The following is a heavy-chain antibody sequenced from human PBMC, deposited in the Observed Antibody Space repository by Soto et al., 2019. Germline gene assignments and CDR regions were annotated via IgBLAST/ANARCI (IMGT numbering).Heavy chain of an antibody. V-gene: IGHV3-74*03. CDR3: ARRFHDSSGSYPFAP. Sequence: GGSLRLSCEASGFTFCHYWMHWVHQAPGKGLVWVSRIKNDGSGTTYADSVKGRFTISRDNAKNTLYLQMNSLRAEDTAVYYCARRFHDSSGSYPFAPWGQGTLVTVSS. CDR2: IKNDGSGT. J-gene: IGHJ5*02. CDR1: GFTFCHYW. D-gene: IGHD3-22*01.